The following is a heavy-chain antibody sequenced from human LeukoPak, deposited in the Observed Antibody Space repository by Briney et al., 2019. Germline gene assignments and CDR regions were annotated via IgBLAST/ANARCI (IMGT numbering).Heavy chain of an antibody. Sequence: GGSLRLSCAASGFTFSSYAMSWVRQAPGKGLEWVAVISYDGSNKYYADSVKGRFTISRDNSKNTLYLQMNSLRAEDTAVYYCASGYSYGRPYYFDYGGQGTLVTVTS. V-gene: IGHV3-30*04. J-gene: IGHJ4*02. D-gene: IGHD5-18*01. CDR2: ISYDGSNK. CDR1: GFTFSSYA. CDR3: ASGYSYGRPYYFDY.